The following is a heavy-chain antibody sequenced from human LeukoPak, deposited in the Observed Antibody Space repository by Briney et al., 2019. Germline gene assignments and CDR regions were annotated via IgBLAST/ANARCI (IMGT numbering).Heavy chain of an antibody. CDR2: ISGSNGYF. CDR3: ARDSAAAVGYYFDY. CDR1: GFTFRSYS. J-gene: IGHJ4*02. V-gene: IGHV3-21*01. Sequence: GGSLRLSCAASGFTFRSYSLNWIRQAPGKGLEWVVSISGSNGYFYYADSVKGRFTISRDNARNSLFLQMNSLTAEDTAVYYCARDSAAAVGYYFDYWGQGTLVTVSS. D-gene: IGHD6-13*01.